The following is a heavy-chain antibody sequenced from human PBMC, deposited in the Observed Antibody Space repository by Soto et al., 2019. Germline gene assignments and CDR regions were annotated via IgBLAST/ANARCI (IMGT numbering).Heavy chain of an antibody. CDR1: GYSFTSYW. D-gene: IGHD6-6*01. J-gene: IGHJ6*02. V-gene: IGHV5-51*01. Sequence: VESLKISCKGSGYSFTSYWIGWVRQMPGKGLEWMGIIYPGDSDTRYSPSFQGQVTISADKSISTAYLQWSSLKASDTAMYYCAGTRSSSRFYYYGMDAWGQGTTVTVSS. CDR2: IYPGDSDT. CDR3: AGTRSSSRFYYYGMDA.